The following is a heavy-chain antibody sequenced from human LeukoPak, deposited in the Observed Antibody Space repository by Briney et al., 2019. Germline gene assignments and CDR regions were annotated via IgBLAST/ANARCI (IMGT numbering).Heavy chain of an antibody. CDR3: ARDLPISDSSGYYLDY. D-gene: IGHD3-22*01. J-gene: IGHJ4*02. CDR1: GFIFSSKW. V-gene: IGHV3-74*01. CDR2: IDNGGSYT. Sequence: GGSLRLSCAASGFIFSSKWIHWVRQAPGKGLEWVSRIDNGGSYTSYADSVKGRFTISRDNAKNTLYLQMNSLRAEDTAVYYCARDLPISDSSGYYLDYWGQGTVVTVSS.